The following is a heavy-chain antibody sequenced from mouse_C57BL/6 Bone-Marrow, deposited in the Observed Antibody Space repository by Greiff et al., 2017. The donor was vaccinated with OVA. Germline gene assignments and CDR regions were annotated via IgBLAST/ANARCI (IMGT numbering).Heavy chain of an antibody. CDR3: ARVPGRYFDY. J-gene: IGHJ2*01. CDR1: GYSITSGYY. CDR2: ISYDGSN. D-gene: IGHD3-3*01. V-gene: IGHV3-6*01. Sequence: VQLKESGPGLVKPSQSLSLTCSVTGYSITSGYYWNWIRQFPGNKLEWMGYISYDGSNNYNPSLKNRISITRDPSKNQFFLKLNSVTTEDTATYYCARVPGRYFDYWGQGTTLTVSS.